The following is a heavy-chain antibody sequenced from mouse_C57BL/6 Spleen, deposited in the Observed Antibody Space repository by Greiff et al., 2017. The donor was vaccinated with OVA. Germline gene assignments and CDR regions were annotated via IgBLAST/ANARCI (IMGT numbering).Heavy chain of an antibody. CDR2: IHPNSGST. V-gene: IGHV1-64*01. D-gene: IGHD1-1*01. CDR1: GYTFTSYW. J-gene: IGHJ1*03. CDR3: ASKTRPGSSYDWYFDV. Sequence: QLQQPGAELVKPGASVKLSCKASGYTFTSYWMHWVKQRPGQGLEWIGMIHPNSGSTNYNEKFKSKATLTVDKSSSTAYMQLSSLTSEDSAVYYCASKTRPGSSYDWYFDVWGTGTTVTVSS.